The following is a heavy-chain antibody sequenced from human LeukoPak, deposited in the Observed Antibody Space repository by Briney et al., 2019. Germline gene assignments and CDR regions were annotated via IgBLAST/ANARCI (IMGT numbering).Heavy chain of an antibody. J-gene: IGHJ6*03. Sequence: GASVKVSCKASGGTFSSYAISWVRQAPGQGLEWMGGIIPIFGTANYAQKFQGRVTITADESTSTAYMELSSLRSEDTAVYYCARGAGVMVRYYYYYMDVWGKGTTVTVSS. CDR1: GGTFSSYA. CDR2: IIPIFGTA. V-gene: IGHV1-69*13. CDR3: ARGAGVMVRYYYYYMDV. D-gene: IGHD2-8*01.